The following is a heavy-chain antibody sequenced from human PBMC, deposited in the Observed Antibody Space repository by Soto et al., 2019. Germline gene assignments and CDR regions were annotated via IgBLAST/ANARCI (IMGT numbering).Heavy chain of an antibody. Sequence: QAQLVQSGAEVRKPGASVKVSCKASGYTFPTSAINWVRQAPGQGLAWLGWMDPNSGSTGYAQNFQGRITMTRNISRDTVHIELSSLQAEDTAVYYCAREMKFDFWRKGLDVWCQWTTVTVSS. CDR2: MDPNSGST. CDR1: GYTFPTSA. D-gene: IGHD3-3*01. V-gene: IGHV1-8*01. J-gene: IGHJ6*02. CDR3: AREMKFDFWRKGLDV.